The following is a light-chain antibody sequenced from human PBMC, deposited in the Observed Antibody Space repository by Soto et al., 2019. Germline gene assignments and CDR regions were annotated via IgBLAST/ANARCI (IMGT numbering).Light chain of an antibody. Sequence: IQMTQSPSSLSASVGDRVTISCLASQSIGTYLHWYQQKLGKAPKFLIYSASTLQSGVPSRFSGSGSGTYFTLTICGLQPEDFATYYCQQSYSTPTFGQGTKVEIK. V-gene: IGKV1-39*01. J-gene: IGKJ1*01. CDR2: SAS. CDR3: QQSYSTPT. CDR1: QSIGTY.